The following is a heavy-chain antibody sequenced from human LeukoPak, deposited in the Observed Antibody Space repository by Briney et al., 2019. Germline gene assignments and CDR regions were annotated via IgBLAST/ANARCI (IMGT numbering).Heavy chain of an antibody. D-gene: IGHD3-10*01. CDR1: GGSISSSNW. CDR2: IYHSGST. V-gene: IGHV4-4*02. Sequence: SGTLSLTCAVSGGSISSSNWWSWVRPPPGKGLEWIGEIYHSGSTNYNPSLKSRVTISVDKSKNQYSLKLSYVTAADTAVYYCARGRFGLLWFGELERWGQGTLVTVSS. CDR3: ARGRFGLLWFGELER. J-gene: IGHJ4*02.